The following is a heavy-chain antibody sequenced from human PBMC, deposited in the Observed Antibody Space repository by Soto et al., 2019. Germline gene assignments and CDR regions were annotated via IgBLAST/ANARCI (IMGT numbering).Heavy chain of an antibody. CDR1: GYTFTRSG. J-gene: IGHJ6*02. D-gene: IGHD5-12*01. CDR3: AREGVAAYYYYGMDV. Sequence: QVQLVQSGAEVKKPGASVKVSCKASGYTFTRSGISWVRQAPGQGLEWMGWISTYNGDTNYAQTFQGRVTMTPDTSTSTVNMEVRSLRSDDAAVYYCAREGVAAYYYYGMDVWGQGTPVTVSS. CDR2: ISTYNGDT. V-gene: IGHV1-18*01.